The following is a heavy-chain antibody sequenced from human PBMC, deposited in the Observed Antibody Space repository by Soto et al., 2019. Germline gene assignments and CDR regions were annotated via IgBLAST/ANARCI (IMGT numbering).Heavy chain of an antibody. D-gene: IGHD1-26*01. CDR3: ANLTVFHRSYHHDY. CDR1: GVPFSGYY. J-gene: IGHJ4*01. V-gene: IGHV4-34*01. Sequence: SETLSLTCAVYGVPFSGYYWSWIRQSPGKGLEWIGEINHSGNTNYNPSLKSRVTMLVDTSKNQFSLSLSSVTAADTAVYYCANLTVFHRSYHHDYWAHGALVPVPP. CDR2: INHSGNT.